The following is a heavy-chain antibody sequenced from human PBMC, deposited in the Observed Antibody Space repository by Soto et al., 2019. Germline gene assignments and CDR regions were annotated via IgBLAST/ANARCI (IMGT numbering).Heavy chain of an antibody. CDR1: GFTFRGYW. Sequence: EVQLVESGGGLVQPGGSLRLSCAASGFTFRGYWMHWVRQAPGKGLVWVSRIKNDGSETHYADSVKGRFTIYRDNAKNTLYLHMNSLRAEDTAVYFCAKEDDLERLNWGQRTLVTVSS. CDR2: IKNDGSET. CDR3: AKEDDLERLN. V-gene: IGHV3-74*01. J-gene: IGHJ4*02. D-gene: IGHD1-1*01.